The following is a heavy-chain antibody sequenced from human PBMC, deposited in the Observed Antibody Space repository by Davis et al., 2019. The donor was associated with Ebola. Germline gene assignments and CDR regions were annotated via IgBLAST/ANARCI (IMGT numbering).Heavy chain of an antibody. Sequence: GESLKISCAASGFTFSSYWMSWVRQAPGKGLEWVANIKQDGSEQYYVDSVKGRFTISRDNAKNSLYLQMNSLRAEDTAVYYCARALENWVNWFDPWGQGTLVTVSS. V-gene: IGHV3-7*04. D-gene: IGHD7-27*01. CDR2: IKQDGSEQ. CDR3: ARALENWVNWFDP. J-gene: IGHJ5*02. CDR1: GFTFSSYW.